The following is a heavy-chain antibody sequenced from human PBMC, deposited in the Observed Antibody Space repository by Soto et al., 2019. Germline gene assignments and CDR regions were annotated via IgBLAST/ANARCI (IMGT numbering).Heavy chain of an antibody. V-gene: IGHV1-3*01. J-gene: IGHJ4*02. Sequence: ASVKVSCKASGYTFTGYAMHWVRQAPGQRLEWMGWINAGNGNTKYSQKLQGRVTMTTDTSTSTAYMELRSLRSDGTAVYYCARDAPPEDYWGQGTLVTVSS. CDR1: GYTFTGYA. CDR3: ARDAPPEDY. CDR2: INAGNGNT.